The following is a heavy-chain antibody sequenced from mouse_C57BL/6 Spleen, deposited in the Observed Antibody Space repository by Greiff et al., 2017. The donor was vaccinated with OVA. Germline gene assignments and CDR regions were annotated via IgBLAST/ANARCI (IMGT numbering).Heavy chain of an antibody. Sequence: EVQLVESGPELVKPGASVKMSCKASGYTFTDYNMHWVKQSHGKSLEWIGYINPNNGGTSYNQKFKGKATLTVNKSSSTAYMELRSLTSEDSAVYYCARGDYYGSSYLWYFDVWGTGTTVTVSS. D-gene: IGHD1-1*01. CDR2: INPNNGGT. J-gene: IGHJ1*03. CDR1: GYTFTDYN. CDR3: ARGDYYGSSYLWYFDV. V-gene: IGHV1-22*01.